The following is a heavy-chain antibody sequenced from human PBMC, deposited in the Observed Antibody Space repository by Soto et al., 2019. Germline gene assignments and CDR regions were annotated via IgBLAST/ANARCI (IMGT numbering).Heavy chain of an antibody. CDR1: GFTFRSYS. V-gene: IGHV3-21*01. D-gene: IGHD6-13*01. J-gene: IGHJ5*02. Sequence: GGSLRLSCAASGFTFRSYSMNWVRQAPGKGLEWVSSISSSSSYIYYADSVKGRFTISRDNAKNSLYLQMNSLRAEDTAVYYCASQRAAAGTVCFDPWGQRTLVTVSS. CDR3: ASQRAAAGTVCFDP. CDR2: ISSSSSYI.